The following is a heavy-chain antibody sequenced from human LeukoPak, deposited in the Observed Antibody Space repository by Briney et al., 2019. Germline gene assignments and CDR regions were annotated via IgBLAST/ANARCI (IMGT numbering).Heavy chain of an antibody. CDR1: GFTFTDHP. D-gene: IGHD3-16*01. CDR3: AKDRANWAIDD. J-gene: IGHJ4*02. Sequence: PGGSQRLSCVASGFTFTDHPMNWVRQAPGKGLEWISYIGGDGIAFYADSVKGRFTASKDDARKSMYLQMNSLRVEDTAVYYCAKDRANWAIDDWGQGTQVTVSS. CDR2: IGGDGIA. V-gene: IGHV3-69-1*01.